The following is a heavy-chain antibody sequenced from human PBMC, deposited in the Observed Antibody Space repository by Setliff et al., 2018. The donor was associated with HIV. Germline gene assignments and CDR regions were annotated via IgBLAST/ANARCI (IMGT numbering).Heavy chain of an antibody. CDR1: GLTFSNCG. Sequence: GGSLRLSCAASGLTFSNCGMHWVRQAPGKGLEWVASIRSDGSNKYYADSVKGRFTISRDNSKNTLYLQMNSLRAEDTAVYYCARDQAFWSEDPVYYFDYWGQGTLVTVSS. J-gene: IGHJ4*02. D-gene: IGHD3-3*01. CDR3: ARDQAFWSEDPVYYFDY. V-gene: IGHV3-30*02. CDR2: IRSDGSNK.